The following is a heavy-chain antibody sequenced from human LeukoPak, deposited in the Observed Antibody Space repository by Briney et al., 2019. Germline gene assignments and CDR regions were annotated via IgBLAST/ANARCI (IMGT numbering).Heavy chain of an antibody. Sequence: PGGSLRLSCAASGFTFSSYWMSWVRQAPGKGLEWVANIKQDGSEKYYADSVKGRFTISRDNAKNSLYLQMNSLRAEDTAVYYCARDLFVAFDNYYGSGSFGYWGQGTLVTVSS. V-gene: IGHV3-7*01. D-gene: IGHD3-10*01. CDR3: ARDLFVAFDNYYGSGSFGY. J-gene: IGHJ4*02. CDR2: IKQDGSEK. CDR1: GFTFSSYW.